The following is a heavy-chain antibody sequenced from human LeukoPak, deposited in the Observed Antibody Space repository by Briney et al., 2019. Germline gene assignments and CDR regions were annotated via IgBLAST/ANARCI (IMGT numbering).Heavy chain of an antibody. Sequence: PSETLSLTCAVSGYSISSGYYWGWIRQPPGKGLGWIGSIYHSGSTYYNPSLKSRVTISVDTSKNQFSLKLSSVTAADTAVYYCARDGRYCSGGSCYGLFDYWGQGTLVTVSS. CDR2: IYHSGST. D-gene: IGHD2-15*01. CDR3: ARDGRYCSGGSCYGLFDY. J-gene: IGHJ4*02. CDR1: GYSISSGYY. V-gene: IGHV4-38-2*02.